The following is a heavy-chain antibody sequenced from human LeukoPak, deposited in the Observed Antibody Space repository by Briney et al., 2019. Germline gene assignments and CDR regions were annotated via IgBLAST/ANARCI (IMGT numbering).Heavy chain of an antibody. CDR2: INPSGGST. CDR3: ARDGEFRYCSSTSCHAPYYYGSGSSAFDI. Sequence: ASVKVSCKASGYTFTSYYMHWVRQAPGQGLEWMGIINPSGGSTIYAQKFQGRVTMTRDTSTSTVYMELSSLRSEDTAVYYCARDGEFRYCSSTSCHAPYYYGSGSSAFDIWGQGTVVTVSS. V-gene: IGHV1-46*01. D-gene: IGHD2-2*01. CDR1: GYTFTSYY. J-gene: IGHJ3*02.